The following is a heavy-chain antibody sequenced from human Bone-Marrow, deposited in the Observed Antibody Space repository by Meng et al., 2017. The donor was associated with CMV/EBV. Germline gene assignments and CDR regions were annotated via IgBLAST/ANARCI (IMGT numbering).Heavy chain of an antibody. J-gene: IGHJ6*02. Sequence: KVSCKGSGYSFTSYWIGWVRQMPGKGLEWMGIIYPGDSDTRYSPSFQGQVTIPADKSISTAYLQWSSLKASDTAMYYCARLSNCSSTSCHYYYYYYGMDVWGQGTTVTVSS. CDR3: ARLSNCSSTSCHYYYYYYGMDV. D-gene: IGHD2-2*01. CDR1: GYSFTSYW. V-gene: IGHV5-51*01. CDR2: IYPGDSDT.